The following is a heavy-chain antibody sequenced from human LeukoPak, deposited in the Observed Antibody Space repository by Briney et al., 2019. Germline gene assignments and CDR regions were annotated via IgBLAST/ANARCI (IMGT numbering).Heavy chain of an antibody. J-gene: IGHJ4*02. V-gene: IGHV3-30*02. CDR1: GFTFSSYG. D-gene: IGHD5-18*01. CDR2: IRYDGSNK. CDR3: AKDLNQRIQLWLLNFDY. Sequence: PGGSLRQTFAASGFTFSSYGMHWVRQAPGKGLEWVAFIRYDGSNKYYADSVKGRFTISRDNSKNTLYLQMNSLRAEDTAVYYCAKDLNQRIQLWLLNFDYWGQGTLVTLSS.